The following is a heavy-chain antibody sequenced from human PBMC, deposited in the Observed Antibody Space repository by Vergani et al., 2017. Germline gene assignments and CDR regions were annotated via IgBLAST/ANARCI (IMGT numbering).Heavy chain of an antibody. J-gene: IGHJ6*03. Sequence: EVQLVESGGGLVQPGGSLRLSCAASGFTFSSYWMSWVRQAPGKGLEWVANIKQDGSEKYYVDSVKGRFTISRENAKNSLYLQMNSLRAEDTAVYYCARENPYYDFWSGYYRDYYYYMDVWGKGTTVTVSS. CDR2: IKQDGSEK. CDR3: ARENPYYDFWSGYYRDYYYYMDV. CDR1: GFTFSSYW. V-gene: IGHV3-7*01. D-gene: IGHD3-3*01.